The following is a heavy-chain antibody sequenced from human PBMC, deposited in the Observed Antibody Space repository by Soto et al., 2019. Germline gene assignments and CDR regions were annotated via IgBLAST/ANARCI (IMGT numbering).Heavy chain of an antibody. Sequence: KTSETLSLTCAVYGGSFSGYYWSWIRQPPGKGLEWIGEINHSGSTNYNPSLKSRVTISVDTSKNQFSLKLSSVTAADTAVYYCHEDGYNSHFDYWGQGTLVTVSS. D-gene: IGHD5-12*01. CDR1: GGSFSGYY. CDR2: INHSGST. V-gene: IGHV4-34*01. J-gene: IGHJ4*02. CDR3: HEDGYNSHFDY.